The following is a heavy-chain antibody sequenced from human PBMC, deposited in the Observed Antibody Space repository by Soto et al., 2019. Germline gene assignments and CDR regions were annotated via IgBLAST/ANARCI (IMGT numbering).Heavy chain of an antibody. V-gene: IGHV4-31*03. CDR1: GGSISSGGYY. J-gene: IGHJ4*02. Sequence: SETLSLTCTVSGGSISSGGYYWSWIRQHPGKGLEWIGYIYHSGTTYYNPSLKSRVTISVDTSKNQFSLKLTSVTAADTAVYYCATPQDYDDCLDSWGQGTLVTVSS. D-gene: IGHD3-22*01. CDR2: IYHSGTT. CDR3: ATPQDYDDCLDS.